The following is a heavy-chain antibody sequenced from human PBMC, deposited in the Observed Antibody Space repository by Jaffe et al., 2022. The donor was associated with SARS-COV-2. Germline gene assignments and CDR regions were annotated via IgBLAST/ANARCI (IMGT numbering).Heavy chain of an antibody. CDR3: ARAPPYYYDSSGFDY. V-gene: IGHV4-30-4*01. CDR2: IYYSGST. CDR1: GGSISSGDYY. D-gene: IGHD3-22*01. J-gene: IGHJ4*02. Sequence: QVQLQESGPGLVKPSQTLSLTCTVSGGSISSGDYYWSWIRQPPGKGLEWIGYIYYSGSTYYNPSLKSRVTISVDTSKNQFSLKLSSVTAADTAVYYCARAPPYYYDSSGFDYWGQGTLVTVSS.